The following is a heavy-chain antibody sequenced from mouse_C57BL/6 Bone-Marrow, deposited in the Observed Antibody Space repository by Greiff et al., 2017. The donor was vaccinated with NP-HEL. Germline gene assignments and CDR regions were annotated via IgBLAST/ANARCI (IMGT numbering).Heavy chain of an antibody. CDR1: GYTFTDYE. D-gene: IGHD2-1*01. CDR3: TRIPYGNYGY. J-gene: IGHJ2*01. CDR2: IDPETGGT. V-gene: IGHV1-15*01. Sequence: VQLQQPGAELVRPGASVTLSCKASGYTFTDYEMHWVKQPPVHGLEWIGAIDPETGGTAYNQKFKGKAILTADKSSSTAYMELRSLTSGDSAVYYCTRIPYGNYGYWGQGTTLTVSS.